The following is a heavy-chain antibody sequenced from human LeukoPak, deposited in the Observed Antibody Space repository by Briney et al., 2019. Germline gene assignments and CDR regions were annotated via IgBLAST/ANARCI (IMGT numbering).Heavy chain of an antibody. V-gene: IGHV4-61*02. D-gene: IGHD3-16*02. CDR1: GGPITFGSYY. CDR3: ARARVIPASFDD. CDR2: IYTSGRT. J-gene: IGHJ4*02. Sequence: SETLSLTCTVSGGPITFGSYYWTWIRQPAGKGLEWIERIYTSGRTFYNPSLKSRVTISMDTSMNQFYLRLNSVTAADTAVYYCARARVIPASFDDWGQGALVTVSS.